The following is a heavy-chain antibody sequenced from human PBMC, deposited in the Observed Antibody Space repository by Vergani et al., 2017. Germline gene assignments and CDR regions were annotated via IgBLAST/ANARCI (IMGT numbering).Heavy chain of an antibody. J-gene: IGHJ5*02. CDR2: INHSGST. D-gene: IGHD3-3*01. V-gene: IGHV4-34*01. Sequence: QVQLQQWGAGLLKPSETLSLTCAVYGGSFSGYYWSWIRQPPGKGLEWIGEINHSGSTNYNPSLKSRVTISVDTSKNQFSLKLSSVTAADTAVYYRARVHFSGWLLNTPDGFDPWGEGIRVIVSS. CDR3: ARVHFSGWLLNTPDGFDP. CDR1: GGSFSGYY.